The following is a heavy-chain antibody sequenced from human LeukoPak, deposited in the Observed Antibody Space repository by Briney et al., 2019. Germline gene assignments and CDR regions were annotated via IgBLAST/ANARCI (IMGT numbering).Heavy chain of an antibody. CDR1: GFTFDDYA. J-gene: IGHJ4*02. CDR2: LSAGGGST. V-gene: IGHV3-23*01. D-gene: IGHD1-26*01. Sequence: GGSLRLSCAASGFTFDDYAMHWVRQAPGKGLEWVSTLSAGGGSTYYADSVKGRFTISRDNSKNTLFLQMSSLRAEDTAVYYCAKGRAVGESYYDYWGQGTLVTVSS. CDR3: AKGRAVGESYYDY.